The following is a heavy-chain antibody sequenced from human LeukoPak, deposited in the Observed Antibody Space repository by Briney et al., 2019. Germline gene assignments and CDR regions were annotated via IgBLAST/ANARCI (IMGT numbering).Heavy chain of an antibody. CDR2: IIPIFGTA. J-gene: IGHJ4*02. Sequence: SVKVSCKASGGTFSSYAISWVRQAPGQGLEWMGGIIPIFGTANYAQKFQGRVTITADESTSTAYMELSSLRSEDTAVYYCARDRGSGSYGWVFDYWGQGTLVTVSS. D-gene: IGHD3-10*01. CDR1: GGTFSSYA. V-gene: IGHV1-69*01. CDR3: ARDRGSGSYGWVFDY.